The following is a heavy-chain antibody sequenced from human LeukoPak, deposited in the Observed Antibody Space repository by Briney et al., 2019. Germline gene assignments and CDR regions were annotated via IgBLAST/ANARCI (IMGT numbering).Heavy chain of an antibody. CDR2: INTDGTVT. CDR3: ATKQWLAPPPDS. V-gene: IGHV3-74*01. J-gene: IGHJ4*02. Sequence: GGSLRLSCAASGFTFSNYWMLWVRQAPGKGLESVSRINTDGTVTTHADSVKGRFNVSRDNADNTMFMQMNSVRDEATAVYYCATKQWLAPPPDSWGQGTPVTVSS. CDR1: GFTFSNYW. D-gene: IGHD6-19*01.